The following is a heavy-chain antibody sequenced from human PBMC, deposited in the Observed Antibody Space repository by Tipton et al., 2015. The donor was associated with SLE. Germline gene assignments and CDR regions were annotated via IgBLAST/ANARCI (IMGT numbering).Heavy chain of an antibody. Sequence: TLSLTCAVSGGSVSGGGYSWSWIRQPPGKGLEWIGNIFHSGSTYYSPSLKSRVIMSVDRFKNQFSLNLTSVTAADTAVYYCARRRQLGTSYYYTLDVWGQGTTVTVSS. D-gene: IGHD2-2*01. CDR2: IFHSGST. CDR3: ARRRQLGTSYYYTLDV. CDR1: GGSVSGGGYS. V-gene: IGHV4-30-2*01. J-gene: IGHJ6*02.